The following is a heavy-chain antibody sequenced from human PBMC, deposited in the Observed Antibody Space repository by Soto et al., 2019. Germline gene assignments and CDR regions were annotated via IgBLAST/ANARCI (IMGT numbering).Heavy chain of an antibody. CDR3: AKNGQPPYYYYGLDV. D-gene: IGHD2-8*01. CDR2: ISAYNGNT. CDR1: GYTFTSYG. V-gene: IGHV1-18*01. J-gene: IGHJ6*02. Sequence: ASVKVSCKASGYTFTSYGISWVRQAPGQGLEWMGWISAYNGNTNYAQKFQGRVTMTIDTSTGTAYMEVRSLTSDDTAVYYCAKNGQPPYYYYGLDVWGQGTKVTVSS.